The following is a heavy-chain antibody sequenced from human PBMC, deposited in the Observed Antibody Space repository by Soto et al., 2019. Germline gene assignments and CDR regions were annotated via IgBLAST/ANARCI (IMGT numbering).Heavy chain of an antibody. CDR1: GFTVSSSY. V-gene: IGHV3-53*01. Sequence: GGSLRLSCAASGFTVSSSYMSWVRQAPGKGLEWVSLIYSGGNTYYADSVKGRFTISRDSSENTLYLQMDSLRAEDTAVYYCARDSPRPRGRMIFGVAKYYYYYGMDVWGQGTTVTVSS. J-gene: IGHJ6*02. CDR3: ARDSPRPRGRMIFGVAKYYYYYGMDV. CDR2: IYSGGNT. D-gene: IGHD3-3*01.